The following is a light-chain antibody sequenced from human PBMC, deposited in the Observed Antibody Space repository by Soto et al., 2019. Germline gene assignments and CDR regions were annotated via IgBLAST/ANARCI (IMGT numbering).Light chain of an antibody. CDR3: QQYENWPSIT. V-gene: IGKV3-15*01. CDR1: EAIDNT. Sequence: EIVMTQSPATLSLSPGERATLSCRASEAIDNTLAWYQRKPGQAPRLLIYDASTRATGVPVRLSGSGSGTEFALAISSLQSEDFAVYYCQQYENWPSITFGQGTRLEIK. CDR2: DAS. J-gene: IGKJ5*01.